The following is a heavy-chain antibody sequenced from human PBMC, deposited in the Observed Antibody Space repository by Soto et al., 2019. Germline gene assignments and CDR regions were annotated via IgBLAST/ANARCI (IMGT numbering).Heavy chain of an antibody. Sequence: EVHMVESGGGLVQPGGSLRLSCAASGFTFSNYWVHWVRQVPGKGLVWVSRINSDGRNTSYADSVKGRFTISRDNAKNTLYLQMDSLGVEATAVYYCARLLAVASINYSGQGTLVTVSS. CDR1: GFTFSNYW. V-gene: IGHV3-74*01. CDR2: INSDGRNT. J-gene: IGHJ4*02. CDR3: ARLLAVASINY. D-gene: IGHD6-19*01.